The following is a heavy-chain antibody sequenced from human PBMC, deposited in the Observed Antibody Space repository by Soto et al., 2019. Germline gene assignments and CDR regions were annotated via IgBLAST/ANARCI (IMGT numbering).Heavy chain of an antibody. D-gene: IGHD2-15*01. CDR2: ISSDGINK. Sequence: QVQLVESGGGAVQPGRSLRLSCAASGFTFSNNGIHWVRQAPGKGLEWVAVISSDGINKYYADSVKGRSTISRDNSKNTLFLQMNRLRDEDTAVYYCAMDLYGGSSRFDYWGQGTLVTVSS. J-gene: IGHJ4*02. V-gene: IGHV3-30*03. CDR1: GFTFSNNG. CDR3: AMDLYGGSSRFDY.